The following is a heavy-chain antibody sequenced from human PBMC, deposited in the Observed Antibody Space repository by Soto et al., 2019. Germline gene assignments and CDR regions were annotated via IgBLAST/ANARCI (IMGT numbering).Heavy chain of an antibody. V-gene: IGHV3-30*18. D-gene: IGHD4-4*01. Sequence: PGGSLRLSCAASGFTFSRYDLNWVRQAPGKGLEWVAVISYDGSNKYYADSVEGRFTISRDNARNTLFLQMNSLRAEDTAVYYCAKVSRDYIYIDSWGQGTLVTVSS. CDR1: GFTFSRYD. CDR2: ISYDGSNK. J-gene: IGHJ5*01. CDR3: AKVSRDYIYIDS.